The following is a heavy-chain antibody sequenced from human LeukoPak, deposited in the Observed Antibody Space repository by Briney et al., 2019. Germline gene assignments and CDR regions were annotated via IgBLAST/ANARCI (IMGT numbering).Heavy chain of an antibody. CDR2: INHSGSN. J-gene: IGHJ5*02. CDR1: GGSFSGYY. Sequence: SETLSLTCAVYGGSFSGYYWSWIRQPPGKGLEWIGEINHSGSNNYHPALTSRVTISLDTSTNQFALKLTSVSGAGTPVYYCARGSAKRGYSYGYLWIGIDWFDPWGQGTLVTVSS. CDR3: ARGSAKRGYSYGYLWIGIDWFDP. V-gene: IGHV4-34*01. D-gene: IGHD5-18*01.